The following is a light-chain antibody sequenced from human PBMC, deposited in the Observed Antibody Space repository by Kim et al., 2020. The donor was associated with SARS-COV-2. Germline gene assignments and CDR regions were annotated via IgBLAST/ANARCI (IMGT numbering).Light chain of an antibody. CDR1: QGISSY. Sequence: ASAGDRVTITCRASQGISSYLAWYQQKPGKAPKVLIYAASTLESGVPSRFSGSGSGTDFTLTISCLQSEDFATYYCQQYYSDPRTFGQGTKVDIK. CDR3: QQYYSDPRT. J-gene: IGKJ1*01. V-gene: IGKV1-8*01. CDR2: AAS.